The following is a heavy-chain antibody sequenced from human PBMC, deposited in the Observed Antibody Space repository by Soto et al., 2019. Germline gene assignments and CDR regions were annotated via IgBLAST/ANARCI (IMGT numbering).Heavy chain of an antibody. D-gene: IGHD6-13*01. CDR2: ISYDGSNK. J-gene: IGHJ6*02. CDR3: AKRSGSNGRYSSSWSHLDYYGMDV. Sequence: QVQLVESGGGVVQPGRSLRLSCAASGFTFSSYAMHWVRQAPGKGLEWVAVISYDGSNKYYADSVKGRFTISRDNSKNTLYLQMNSLRAEDTAVYYCAKRSGSNGRYSSSWSHLDYYGMDVWGQGTTVTVSS. V-gene: IGHV3-30-3*01. CDR1: GFTFSSYA.